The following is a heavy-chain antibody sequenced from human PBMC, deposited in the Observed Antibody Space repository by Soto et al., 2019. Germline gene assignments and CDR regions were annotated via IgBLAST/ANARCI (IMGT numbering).Heavy chain of an antibody. J-gene: IGHJ6*02. V-gene: IGHV3-23*01. Sequence: GGSLRLSCAASGFNFSSYAMSWVRQAPGKGLEWVSAISGSGGSTYYADSVKGRFTISRDNSKNTLYLQMNSLRAEDTAVYYCAKYWPVTANYYSYYGMDVWGQGTTVTVSS. D-gene: IGHD2-21*02. CDR1: GFNFSSYA. CDR3: AKYWPVTANYYSYYGMDV. CDR2: ISGSGGST.